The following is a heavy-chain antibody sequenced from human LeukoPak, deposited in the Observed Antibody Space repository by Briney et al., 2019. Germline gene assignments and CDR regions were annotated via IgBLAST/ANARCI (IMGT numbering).Heavy chain of an antibody. CDR1: GGSFSGYY. CDR2: INHSGST. J-gene: IGHJ4*02. CDR3: ARLTYYYGSGSYYNRFDY. Sequence: SETPSLTCAVYGGSFSGYYWSWIRQPPGKGLEWIGEINHSGSTNYNPSLKSRVTISVDTSKNQFSLKLSSVTAADTAVYYCARLTYYYGSGSYYNRFDYWGQGTLVTVSS. V-gene: IGHV4-34*01. D-gene: IGHD3-10*01.